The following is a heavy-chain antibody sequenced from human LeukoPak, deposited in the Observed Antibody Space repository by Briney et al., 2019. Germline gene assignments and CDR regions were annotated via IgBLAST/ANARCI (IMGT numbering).Heavy chain of an antibody. J-gene: IGHJ4*02. CDR3: AKDDCSGGSCYFFY. CDR2: TWYDGSYK. CDR1: GFTFITYG. V-gene: IGHV3-33*06. D-gene: IGHD2-15*01. Sequence: GGSLRLSCAASGFTFITYGMRWVRQAPGKGLEWVALTWYDGSYKYYADSVKGRFTISRDNSKNTLYLQMNSLRAEDTAVYYCAKDDCSGGSCYFFYWGQGTLVTVSS.